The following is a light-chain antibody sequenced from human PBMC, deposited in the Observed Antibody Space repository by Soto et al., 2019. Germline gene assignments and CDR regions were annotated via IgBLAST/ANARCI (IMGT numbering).Light chain of an antibody. J-gene: IGLJ3*02. V-gene: IGLV1-47*01. CDR2: KNN. CDR3: ATWDASLSAWV. CDR1: SSNIGRNF. Sequence: QSVLPQPPSASGTPGQRVTIYCSGSSSNIGRNFVYWYQQLPGTAPKLLIYKNNQRPSGVPDRFSGSKSGPSASLAISGLRSEDEADYYCATWDASLSAWVFGGGTKLTVL.